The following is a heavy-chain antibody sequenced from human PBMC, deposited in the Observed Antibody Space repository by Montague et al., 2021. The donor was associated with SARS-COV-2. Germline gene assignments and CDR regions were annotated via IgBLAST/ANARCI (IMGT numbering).Heavy chain of an antibody. J-gene: IGHJ6*02. Sequence: SETLSLTCTVSGGSISGYYWSWIRQSPGKGLEWIGYIYYSGSTKYNPFLESRVTVSVDRSKNQVSLKLSSVTPADTAVYYCAREGGLRYFDWLLRSDYYYDGMDVWGQGTTVTVSS. CDR1: GGSISGYY. V-gene: IGHV4-59*01. CDR2: IYYSGST. CDR3: AREGGLRYFDWLLRSDYYYDGMDV. D-gene: IGHD3-9*01.